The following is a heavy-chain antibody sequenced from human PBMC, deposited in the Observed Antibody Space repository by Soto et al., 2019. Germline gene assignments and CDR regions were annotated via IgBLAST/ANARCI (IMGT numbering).Heavy chain of an antibody. CDR1: GFTFSRYG. J-gene: IGHJ4*02. CDR2: ISYDGSNK. D-gene: IGHD4-17*01. Sequence: QVQLVESGGGVVQPGRSLRLSCAASGFTFSRYGMHWVRQAPGTGLEWVAVISYDGSNKYYADSVKGRFTISRDNSKNTLYLQMNSLRAEDKAVYYCAKVGETVTTNYYFDYWGQGTLVTVSS. V-gene: IGHV3-30*18. CDR3: AKVGETVTTNYYFDY.